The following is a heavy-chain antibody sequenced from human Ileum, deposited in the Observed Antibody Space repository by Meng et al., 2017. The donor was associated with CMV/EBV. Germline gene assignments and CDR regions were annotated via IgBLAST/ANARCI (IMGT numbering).Heavy chain of an antibody. V-gene: IGHV3-30-3*01. CDR2: ISYDGSNK. Sequence: FPFRSSAMHLVRQAPGKGLVWVAFISYDGSNKYYAASVKGRFTISRDNSKNTLYLQMNSLRAEDTAVYYCARVGPYCGGDCYSAQVQHWGQGTLVTVSS. J-gene: IGHJ1*01. CDR1: FPFRSSA. CDR3: ARVGPYCGGDCYSAQVQH. D-gene: IGHD2-21*02.